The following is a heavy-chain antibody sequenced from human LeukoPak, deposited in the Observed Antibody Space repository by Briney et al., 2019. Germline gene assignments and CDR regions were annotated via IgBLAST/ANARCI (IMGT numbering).Heavy chain of an antibody. Sequence: ASVNASCKASGYTFTGYYMHWVRQAPGQGLEGMGRINPNSGGTNYAQKFQGRVTMTRDTSISTAYMELSRMRSDDTAVYYCARDQGGSGNYYYYYMDVWGKGTTVTVSS. CDR1: GYTFTGYY. V-gene: IGHV1-2*06. D-gene: IGHD3-10*01. CDR3: ARDQGGSGNYYYYYMDV. J-gene: IGHJ6*03. CDR2: INPNSGGT.